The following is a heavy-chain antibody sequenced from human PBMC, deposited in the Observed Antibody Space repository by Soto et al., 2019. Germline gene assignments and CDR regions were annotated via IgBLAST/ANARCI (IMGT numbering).Heavy chain of an antibody. D-gene: IGHD2-21*02. CDR3: AIDKVGTHFY. Sequence: ASVKVSCKASGGTFSSYAINWVRQATGQGLEWMGWINPNSGNTGYAQKFQGRVTMTRNTSISTAYMELSSLRSEDTAVYYCAIDKVGTHFYWGQGTLVTVSS. V-gene: IGHV1-8*02. CDR2: INPNSGNT. CDR1: GGTFSSYA. J-gene: IGHJ4*02.